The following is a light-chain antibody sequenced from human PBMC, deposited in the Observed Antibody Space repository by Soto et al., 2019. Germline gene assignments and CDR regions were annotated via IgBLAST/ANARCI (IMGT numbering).Light chain of an antibody. CDR1: SSNIENNY. CDR3: GTWDSSLTAYV. V-gene: IGLV1-51*02. J-gene: IGLJ1*01. CDR2: EDN. Sequence: QSVLTQPPSVSAAPGQKVTISCSGSSSNIENNYESWYQQLPGTAPKLLIYEDNKRPSGIPDRFSGSKSGTSATLGITGLQTGDEADYYCGTWDSSLTAYVFGSGTKVTVL.